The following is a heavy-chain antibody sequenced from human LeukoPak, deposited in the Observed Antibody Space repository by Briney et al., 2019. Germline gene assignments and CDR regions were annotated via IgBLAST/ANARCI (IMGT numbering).Heavy chain of an antibody. Sequence: GGSLRLSCAASGFPFSSYWMSWVRQAPGKGLEWVANIKQDGSEKNYVDSVKGRFTISRDNAKNSLYLQVNSLRAEDTAGYYCARDRIAAAGAIVYWGQGALVTVSS. CDR1: GFPFSSYW. J-gene: IGHJ4*02. V-gene: IGHV3-7*01. D-gene: IGHD6-13*01. CDR3: ARDRIAAAGAIVY. CDR2: IKQDGSEK.